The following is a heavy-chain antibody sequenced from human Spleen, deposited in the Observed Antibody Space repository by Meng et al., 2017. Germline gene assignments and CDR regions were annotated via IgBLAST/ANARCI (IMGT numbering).Heavy chain of an antibody. CDR2: ITPGSGNT. CDR1: GYTFTSSA. Sequence: QVQLVQSGAEVKKPGASVKVSCKAFGYTFTSSAIHSVRQAPGQSLEWMGWITPGSGNTKYSQKFQGRVTITRDTSASTAYMELSTLRSEDTAVYYCARDFTSGSSGDPWGQGTLVTVSS. D-gene: IGHD6-19*01. CDR3: ARDFTSGSSGDP. J-gene: IGHJ5*02. V-gene: IGHV1-3*01.